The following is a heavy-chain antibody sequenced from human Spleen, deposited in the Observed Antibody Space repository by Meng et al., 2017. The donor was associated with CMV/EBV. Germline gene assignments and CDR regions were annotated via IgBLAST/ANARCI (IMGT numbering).Heavy chain of an antibody. CDR2: IYHRGST. Sequence: SETLSLTCTVSGYSISSGYYWGWVRPPPGKGLEWIGSIYHRGSTYYNPSLKSRVTISVDTSKNQFSLKLSSVTAADTAVYYCARARFDYWGQGTLVTVSS. CDR1: GYSISSGYY. V-gene: IGHV4-38-2*02. CDR3: ARARFDY. J-gene: IGHJ4*02.